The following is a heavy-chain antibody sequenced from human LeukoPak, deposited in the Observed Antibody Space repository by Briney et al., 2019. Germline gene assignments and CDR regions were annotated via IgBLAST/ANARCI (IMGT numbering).Heavy chain of an antibody. Sequence: GGSLRLSCAASGFTFSSYWMHWVRQAPGKGLVWVSRVNSDGTGTTYADSVEGRFTISRDNAKNTLCLQMNSLRAEDTAIYYCIRTLIVATSPYMDVWGKGTTVTVSS. CDR3: IRTLIVATSPYMDV. CDR1: GFTFSSYW. J-gene: IGHJ6*03. D-gene: IGHD5-12*01. CDR2: VNSDGTGT. V-gene: IGHV3-74*01.